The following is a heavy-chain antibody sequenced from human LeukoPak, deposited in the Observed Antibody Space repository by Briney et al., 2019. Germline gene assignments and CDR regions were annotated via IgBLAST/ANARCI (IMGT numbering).Heavy chain of an antibody. CDR3: ARGGPPLYSGYDLGY. CDR2: ISHDGSYK. D-gene: IGHD5-12*01. J-gene: IGHJ4*02. CDR1: GFTFSSYG. Sequence: GGYLSLSCAASGFTFSSYGMHWVRRAPGKGLEWAAVISHDGSYKYHADSVKGRFTISRDNSKNTLYLQMNSLRAEDTAVYYCARGGPPLYSGYDLGYWGQGTLVTVSS. V-gene: IGHV3-30*03.